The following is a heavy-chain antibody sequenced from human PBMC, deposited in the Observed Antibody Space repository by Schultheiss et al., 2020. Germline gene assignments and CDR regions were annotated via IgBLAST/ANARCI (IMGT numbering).Heavy chain of an antibody. CDR1: GGSFSGYY. J-gene: IGHJ6*02. CDR3: ARGRCSGGSCYAAYYYYGMDV. D-gene: IGHD2-15*01. V-gene: IGHV4-59*01. CDR2: IYYSGST. Sequence: SETLSLTCAVYGGSFSGYYWSWIRQPPGKGLEWIGYIYYSGSTNYNTSLKSRVTISVDTSKNQFSLKLSSVTAADTAVYYCARGRCSGGSCYAAYYYYGMDVLGQGTTVTVAS.